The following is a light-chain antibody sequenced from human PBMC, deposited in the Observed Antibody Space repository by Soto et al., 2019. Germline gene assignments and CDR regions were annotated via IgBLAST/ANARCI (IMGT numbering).Light chain of an antibody. CDR3: SSYAGSNNYV. CDR1: SSDVGGYNY. V-gene: IGLV2-8*01. CDR2: EVS. J-gene: IGLJ1*01. Sequence: LTQPPSASGSPGQSVTISCTGTSSDVGGYNYVSWYQQHPGNAPKLMIYEVSKRPSGVPDRFSGSKSGNTASLTVSGLQAEDEADYYCSSYAGSNNYVFGTGTKVTVL.